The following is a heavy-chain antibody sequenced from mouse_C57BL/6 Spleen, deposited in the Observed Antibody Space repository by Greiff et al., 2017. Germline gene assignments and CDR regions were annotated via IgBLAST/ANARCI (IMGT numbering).Heavy chain of an antibody. CDR2: IDPNSGGT. V-gene: IGHV1-72*01. Sequence: QVQLKQPGAELVKPGASVKLSCKASGYTFTSYWMHWVKQRPGRGLEWIGRIDPNSGGTKYNEKFKSKATLTVDKPSSTAYMQLSSLTSEDSAVYYCAREAPYDDGWYFDVWGTGTTVTVSS. J-gene: IGHJ1*03. CDR3: AREAPYDDGWYFDV. D-gene: IGHD2-12*01. CDR1: GYTFTSYW.